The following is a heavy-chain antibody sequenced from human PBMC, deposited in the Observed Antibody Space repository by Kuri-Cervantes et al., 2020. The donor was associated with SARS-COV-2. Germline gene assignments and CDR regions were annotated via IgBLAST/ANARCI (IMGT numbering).Heavy chain of an antibody. CDR3: ARDTRGATSSPLDY. V-gene: IGHV4-34*01. D-gene: IGHD1-26*01. Sequence: SQTLSLTCAVYGGSFSGYYWSWIRQPPGKGLEWIGEINHSGSTNYNPSLKSRVTISVDTSKNQFSLKLSSVTAADTAVYYCARDTRGATSSPLDYWGQGTLVTVSS. J-gene: IGHJ4*02. CDR2: INHSGST. CDR1: GGSFSGYY.